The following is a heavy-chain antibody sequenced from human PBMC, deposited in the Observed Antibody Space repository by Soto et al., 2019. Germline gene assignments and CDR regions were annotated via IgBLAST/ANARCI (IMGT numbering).Heavy chain of an antibody. Sequence: PGGSLRVSCAASGFTFDDYAMHWVRQAPGKGLEWVSGISWNSGSIGYADSVKGRFTISRDNAKNSLYLQMNSLRAEDTALYYCAKDNAHHDLYDFWSGMTFDYWGQGTLVTVSS. CDR1: GFTFDDYA. CDR3: AKDNAHHDLYDFWSGMTFDY. V-gene: IGHV3-9*01. D-gene: IGHD3-3*01. CDR2: ISWNSGSI. J-gene: IGHJ4*02.